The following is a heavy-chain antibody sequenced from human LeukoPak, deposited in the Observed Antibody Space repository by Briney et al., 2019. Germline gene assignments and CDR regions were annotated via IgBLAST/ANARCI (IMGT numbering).Heavy chain of an antibody. CDR2: INAGNGNT. CDR1: GYTFTSYA. D-gene: IGHD1-26*01. CDR3: ARERPSGDGLDY. Sequence: ASVKVSCKASGYTFTSYAMHWVRQAPGQRLEWMGWINAGNGNTKYSQKFQGRVTITRDTSASTAYMELSSLRSEDTAVYYCARERPSGDGLDYWGQGTLVTVSS. J-gene: IGHJ4*02. V-gene: IGHV1-3*01.